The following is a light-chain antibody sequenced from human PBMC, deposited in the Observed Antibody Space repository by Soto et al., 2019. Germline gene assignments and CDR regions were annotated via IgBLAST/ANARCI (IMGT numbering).Light chain of an antibody. V-gene: IGKV3-20*01. CDR1: QSVSRNY. CDR2: GAS. J-gene: IGKJ1*01. CDR3: QQYGSSPRT. Sequence: EIVLTQSPGTLSLSLGERATLSCRASQSVSRNYFAWYQQKPGQAPRLLIYGASSRATGIPDRLSGSGSGTNFTLTISRLEPEDFAVYYCQQYGSSPRTFGQGTKVDIK.